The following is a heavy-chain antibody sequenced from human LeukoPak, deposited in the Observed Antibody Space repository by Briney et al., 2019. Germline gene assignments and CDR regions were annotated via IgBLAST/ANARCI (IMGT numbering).Heavy chain of an antibody. Sequence: PGRSLRLSCAASGFTFDDYAMHWVRQAPGKGLEWVSGISWNSGSIGYADSVKGRFTISRDNAKNSLYLQMNSLRAEDTALYYCAKDLYYYDSSAIFDYWGQGTLVTVSS. CDR1: GFTFDDYA. D-gene: IGHD3-22*01. J-gene: IGHJ4*02. CDR2: ISWNSGSI. CDR3: AKDLYYYDSSAIFDY. V-gene: IGHV3-9*01.